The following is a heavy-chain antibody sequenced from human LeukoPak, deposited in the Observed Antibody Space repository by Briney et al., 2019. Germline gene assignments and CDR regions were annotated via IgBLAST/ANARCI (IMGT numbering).Heavy chain of an antibody. CDR2: IRYDGSNK. V-gene: IGHV3-30*02. J-gene: IGHJ4*02. CDR1: GFTFSSYG. CDR3: AKDSVDRYSSYNLGY. Sequence: GGSLRLSCAASGFTFSSYGMHWVRQAPGKGLEWVAFIRYDGSNKYYADSVKGRFTISRDNSKNTLCLQMNSLRAEDTAVYYCAKDSVDRYSSYNLGYWGQGTLVTVSS. D-gene: IGHD6-13*01.